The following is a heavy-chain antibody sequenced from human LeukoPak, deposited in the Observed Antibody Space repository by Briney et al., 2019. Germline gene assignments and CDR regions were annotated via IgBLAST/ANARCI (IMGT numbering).Heavy chain of an antibody. J-gene: IGHJ4*02. CDR2: IKSKTDGGTT. CDR1: GITFTHVW. V-gene: IGHV3-15*01. D-gene: IGHD4-17*01. CDR3: TTSTVTTGVFGY. Sequence: PGGSLRLSCAASGITFTHVWMSWVRQAPGKGLEWVGRIKSKTDGGTTDYAAPVKGRFTISRDGSKNTLYLQMNSLKTEDTAVYYCTTSTVTTGVFGYWGQGTLVTVSS.